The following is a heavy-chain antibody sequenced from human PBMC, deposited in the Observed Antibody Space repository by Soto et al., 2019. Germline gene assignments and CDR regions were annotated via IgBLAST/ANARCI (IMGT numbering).Heavy chain of an antibody. CDR1: GGTFSSHS. CDR2: SVTLFGTA. Sequence: VQLMQSGAEVKQPGSSVKVSCEASGGTFSSHSINWVRQAPGQGLEWMGGSVTLFGTANYAQIFQGRVTITADQSTSTVYIELSSLRSDDTAVYYCAREVGYGDFSAALLDWGQGTLVTVSS. CDR3: AREVGYGDFSAALLD. J-gene: IGHJ4*02. D-gene: IGHD4-17*01. V-gene: IGHV1-69*01.